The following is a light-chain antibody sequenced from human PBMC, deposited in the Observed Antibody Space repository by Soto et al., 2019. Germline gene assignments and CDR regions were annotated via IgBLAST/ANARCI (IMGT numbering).Light chain of an antibody. J-gene: IGKJ1*01. CDR3: QQYQNLWK. V-gene: IGKV3-15*01. CDR1: KTIYSN. CDR2: RAS. Sequence: IGMTQSPATLSVSPGERATLSCRASKTIYSNVAWYQQRPGQPPRLLIYRASSRATGIPARFSGSGSGTEFTLTINSLQSEDSAVYYCQQYQNLWKFGQGTKVDIK.